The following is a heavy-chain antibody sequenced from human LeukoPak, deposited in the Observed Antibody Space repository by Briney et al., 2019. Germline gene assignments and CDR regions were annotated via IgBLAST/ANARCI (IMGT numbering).Heavy chain of an antibody. CDR1: GGSISSSSYY. Sequence: LETLSLTCTVSGGSISSSSYYWAWIRQPPGKGLEWIGSIYYGGSTYYNPSLKSRVTISADTSKNQFSLKLSSVTAADTAVYFCARRVIVATIDYWGQGTLVTVSS. D-gene: IGHD5-12*01. V-gene: IGHV4-39*01. J-gene: IGHJ4*02. CDR3: ARRVIVATIDY. CDR2: IYYGGST.